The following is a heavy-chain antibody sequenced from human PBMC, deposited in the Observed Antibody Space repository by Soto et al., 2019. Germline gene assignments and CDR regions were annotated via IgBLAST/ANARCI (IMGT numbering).Heavy chain of an antibody. CDR2: ISSGSSYT. CDR3: ERDKMPRLTPGYGMDV. D-gene: IGHD2-2*01. J-gene: IGHJ6*02. V-gene: IGHV3-21*01. CDR1: PHIVGSSY. Sequence: GGSLRLSCAASPHIVGSSYVSWVRQAPGKGLEWVSFISSGSSYTYYADSVRGRFTISRDNAKNSLDLQMNSLRAEDTAVYYCERDKMPRLTPGYGMDVWGQGTKVSVSS.